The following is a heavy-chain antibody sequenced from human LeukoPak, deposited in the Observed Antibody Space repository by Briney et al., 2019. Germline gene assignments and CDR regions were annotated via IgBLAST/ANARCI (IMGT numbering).Heavy chain of an antibody. CDR2: IKPDGTEQ. CDR3: ARDLGNWEKREWYFDL. CDR1: GFTFSRYW. V-gene: IGHV3-7*01. Sequence: GGSLRLSCVASGFTFSRYWMTWVRQTPEKGLEWVANIKPDGTEQCYVESVRGRFTISRDNAKNSLYLQMNSLRAEDTAVYFCARDLGNWEKREWYFDLWGRGTLVTVSS. J-gene: IGHJ2*01. D-gene: IGHD1-1*01.